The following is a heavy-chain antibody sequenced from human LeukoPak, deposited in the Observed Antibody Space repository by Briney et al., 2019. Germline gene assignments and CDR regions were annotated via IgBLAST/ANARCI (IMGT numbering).Heavy chain of an antibody. V-gene: IGHV3-53*01. CDR1: GVTFHIVY. D-gene: IGHD2/OR15-2a*01. CDR3: GGLYCYYLSPIDA. CDR2: IYSSGST. Sequence: PGGSLRLSYAVSGVTFHIVYTNWVPQAPGKGLEWVSLIYSSGSTYYADSVKGRFTISRDNSKNTLYLQMNSLRAEDTAVYYCGGLYCYYLSPIDAWGQGTLVTVSS. J-gene: IGHJ5*02.